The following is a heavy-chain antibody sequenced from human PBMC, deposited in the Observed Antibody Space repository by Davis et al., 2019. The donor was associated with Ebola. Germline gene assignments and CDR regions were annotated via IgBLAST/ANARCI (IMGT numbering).Heavy chain of an antibody. CDR3: ARVRLPYYYYYGMDV. V-gene: IGHV3-74*01. CDR2: INRDGSST. J-gene: IGHJ6*02. D-gene: IGHD5-12*01. CDR1: GFTFSSYG. Sequence: GESLKISCAASGFTFSSYGMHWVRQAPGKGLVWVSRINRDGSSTSYADSVKGRFTNTSDNAKNTLYLQMNSLRAEDTAVYYCARVRLPYYYYYGMDVWGQGNTVTVSS.